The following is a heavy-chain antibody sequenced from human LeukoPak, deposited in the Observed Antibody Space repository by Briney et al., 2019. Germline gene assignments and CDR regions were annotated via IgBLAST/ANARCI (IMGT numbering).Heavy chain of an antibody. D-gene: IGHD6-13*01. CDR2: ISYDGSNK. CDR1: GFTFSSYA. J-gene: IGHJ5*02. Sequence: GRSLRLSCAASGFTFSSYAMHWVRQAPGKGLEWVAVISYDGSNKYNADSVKGRFTISRDNSKNTLYLQMNSLRAEDTAVYYCARDREQQLARWWFDPWGQGTLVTVSS. V-gene: IGHV3-30*01. CDR3: ARDREQQLARWWFDP.